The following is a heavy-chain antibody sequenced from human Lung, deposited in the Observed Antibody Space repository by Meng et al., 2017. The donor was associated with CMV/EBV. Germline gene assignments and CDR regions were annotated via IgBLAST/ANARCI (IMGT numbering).Heavy chain of an antibody. D-gene: IGHD6-19*01. Sequence: GEXXKISCAASGFTFSSYWMSWVRQAPGKGLEWVANIKQDGSEKYYVDSVKGRFTISRDNAKNSLYLQMNSLRDEDTAVYYCARRQWRYYFDYWGQGTLVTVSS. CDR2: IKQDGSEK. V-gene: IGHV3-7*01. CDR3: ARRQWRYYFDY. CDR1: GFTFSSYW. J-gene: IGHJ4*02.